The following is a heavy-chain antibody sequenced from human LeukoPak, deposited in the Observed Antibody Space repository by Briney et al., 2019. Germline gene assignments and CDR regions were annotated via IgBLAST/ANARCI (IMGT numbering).Heavy chain of an antibody. CDR1: GGTFSSYA. CDR3: ARGKGPWELLAWFDP. V-gene: IGHV1-69*04. CDR2: IIPIFGIA. J-gene: IGHJ5*02. D-gene: IGHD3-10*01. Sequence: ASVKVSCKASGGTFSSYAISWVRQAPGQGLEWMGRIIPIFGIANYAQKFQGRVTITADKSTSTAYMELSSLRSEDTAVYYCARGKGPWELLAWFDPWGQGTLVTVSS.